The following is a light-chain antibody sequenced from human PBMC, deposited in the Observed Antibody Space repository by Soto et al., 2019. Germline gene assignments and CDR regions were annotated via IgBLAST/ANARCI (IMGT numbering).Light chain of an antibody. CDR2: GAS. V-gene: IGKV3-15*01. CDR1: QSVSSN. Sequence: EIVMTQSPATLSVSPGERATLSCRASQSVSSNLAWYQQKPGQAPRLLIYGASTRATGLPARFSGRGSGTEFTLTISSLQSEDFAVYFCQQYNNWLPLTFGGGTKVEIK. J-gene: IGKJ4*01. CDR3: QQYNNWLPLT.